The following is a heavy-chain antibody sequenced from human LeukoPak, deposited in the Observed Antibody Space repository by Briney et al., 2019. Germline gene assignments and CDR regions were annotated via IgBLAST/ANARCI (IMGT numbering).Heavy chain of an antibody. CDR1: GYTLTELS. CDR2: FDPEDGET. J-gene: IGHJ4*02. V-gene: IGHV1-24*01. CDR3: ARVFYYYGSGSYYPLFDY. Sequence: ASVKVSCKVSGYTLTELSMHWVRQAPGKGLEWMGGFDPEDGETIYAQKFQGRVTMNEDTSTDTAYMELSSLRSEDTAVYYCARVFYYYGSGSYYPLFDYWGQGTLVTVSS. D-gene: IGHD3-10*01.